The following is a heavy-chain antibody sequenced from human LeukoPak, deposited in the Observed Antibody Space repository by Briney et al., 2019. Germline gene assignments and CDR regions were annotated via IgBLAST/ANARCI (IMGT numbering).Heavy chain of an antibody. CDR1: GFTFSDYY. D-gene: IGHD1-26*01. CDR2: ISSSGSTI. V-gene: IGHV3-11*04. J-gene: IGHJ6*03. Sequence: GGSLRLSCAASGFTFSDYYMSWIRQAPGKGLEWVSYISSSGSTIYYADSVKGRFTISRDNAKNSLYLQMNSLRAEDTAVYYCARSTPRVGYYYYYVDVWGKGTTVTVSS. CDR3: ARSTPRVGYYYYYVDV.